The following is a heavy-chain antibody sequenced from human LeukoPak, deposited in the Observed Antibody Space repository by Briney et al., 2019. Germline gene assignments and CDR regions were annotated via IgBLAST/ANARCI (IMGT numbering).Heavy chain of an antibody. CDR3: ARDKGLYYFDY. CDR2: INPNSGGT. D-gene: IGHD2-2*01. Sequence: LGASVKVSCKASGYTFTGYYIHWVRQAPGQGLEWMGWINPNSGGTNYAQKFQGRVTMTRDTSISTAYMELSRLRSDDTAVYYCARDKGLYYFDYWRQGTLVTVSS. J-gene: IGHJ4*02. V-gene: IGHV1-2*03. CDR1: GYTFTGYY.